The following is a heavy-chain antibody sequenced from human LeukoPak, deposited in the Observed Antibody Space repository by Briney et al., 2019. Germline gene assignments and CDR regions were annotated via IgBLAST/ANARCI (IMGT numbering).Heavy chain of an antibody. V-gene: IGHV3-30*03. J-gene: IGHJ4*02. CDR1: GFTFSTYG. Sequence: PGGSLRLSCAASGFTFSTYGIHWVRQAPGKGLEWVAVVSSDGSKKYYADSVKGRFTISRDTSKNMVYLQMKSLGAEDTAVYYCARGYSSSWLGYFDYWGQGTLVTVSS. CDR2: VSSDGSKK. CDR3: ARGYSSSWLGYFDY. D-gene: IGHD6-13*01.